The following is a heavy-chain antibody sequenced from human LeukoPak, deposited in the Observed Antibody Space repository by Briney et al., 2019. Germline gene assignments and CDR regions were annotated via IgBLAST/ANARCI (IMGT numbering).Heavy chain of an antibody. D-gene: IGHD2-2*01. CDR2: IKSKTDGGTT. V-gene: IGHV3-15*01. CDR1: GFTFSNAW. CDR3: TTDLIVVVPAALDAFDI. Sequence: GGSLRLSCAASGFTFSNAWMSWVRQAPGKWMEWVGRIKSKTDGGTTDYAAPVKGRFTISRDDSKNTLYLQMNSLKTEDTAVYYCTTDLIVVVPAALDAFDIWGQGTMVTVSS. J-gene: IGHJ3*02.